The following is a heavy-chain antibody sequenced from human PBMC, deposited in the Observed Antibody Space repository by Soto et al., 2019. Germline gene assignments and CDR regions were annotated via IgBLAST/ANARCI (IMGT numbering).Heavy chain of an antibody. CDR1: GGSISSSSYY. J-gene: IGHJ4*02. D-gene: IGHD2-15*01. Sequence: SETLSLTCTVSGGSISSSSYYWGWIRQPPGKGLEWIGSIYYSGSTYYNPSLKSRVTISVDTSKNQFSLKLSSVTAADTAVYYCARLRPEYCSGGSCYPAYYFDYWGQGTLVTVSS. V-gene: IGHV4-39*01. CDR2: IYYSGST. CDR3: ARLRPEYCSGGSCYPAYYFDY.